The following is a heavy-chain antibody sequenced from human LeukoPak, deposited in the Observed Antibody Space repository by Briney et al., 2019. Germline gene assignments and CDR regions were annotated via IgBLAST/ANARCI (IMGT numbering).Heavy chain of an antibody. Sequence: SETLSLTRTVSGASISSSTYYWGVIRQPPGKGLEWIGSIDHSGSTYYNPSLKSRVTISVDTSKNQFSLKLSSVTAADTAVYYCARAQGHYVWGSYRATGFDYWGQGTLVTVSS. D-gene: IGHD3-16*02. J-gene: IGHJ4*02. CDR3: ARAQGHYVWGSYRATGFDY. CDR2: IDHSGST. CDR1: GASISSSTYY. V-gene: IGHV4-39*07.